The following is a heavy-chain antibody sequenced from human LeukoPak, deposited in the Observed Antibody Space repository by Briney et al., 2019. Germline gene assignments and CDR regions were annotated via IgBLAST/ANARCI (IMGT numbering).Heavy chain of an antibody. D-gene: IGHD6-13*01. CDR1: GDSVSSNSAA. CDR2: TYYRSKWYN. CDR3: ARGLTAGGWAAAGYDY. Sequence: SQTLSLTCAISGDSVSSNSAAWNWIRQSPSRGLQWLGRTYYRSKWYNDYAVSVKSRITINPDTSKNQFSLQLNSVAPEDTAVYYCARGLTAGGWAAAGYDYWGQGTLVTVSS. V-gene: IGHV6-1*01. J-gene: IGHJ4*02.